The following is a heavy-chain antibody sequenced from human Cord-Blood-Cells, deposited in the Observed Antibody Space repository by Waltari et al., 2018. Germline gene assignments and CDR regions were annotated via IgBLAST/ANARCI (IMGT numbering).Heavy chain of an antibody. D-gene: IGHD6-13*01. CDR1: GGSITSSSYY. CDR3: AAGMAAAGTRWFDP. Sequence: QLQLQESGPGLVKPSETMSLPCTVSGGSITSSSYYWGWIRQPPGKGLEWIGSIYYSGSTYYNPSLKSRVTISVDTSKNQFSLKLSSVTAADTAVYYCAAGMAAAGTRWFDPWGQGTLVTVSS. J-gene: IGHJ5*02. V-gene: IGHV4-39*01. CDR2: IYYSGST.